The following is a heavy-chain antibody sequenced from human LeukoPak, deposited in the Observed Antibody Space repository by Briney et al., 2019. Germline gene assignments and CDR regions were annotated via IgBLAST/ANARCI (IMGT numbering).Heavy chain of an antibody. CDR2: IKHDGSED. D-gene: IGHD4/OR15-4a*01. CDR3: ARSANYGGHAFFDY. V-gene: IGHV3-7*01. CDR1: VFNFRSYW. J-gene: IGHJ4*02. Sequence: GGSPRLSCAASVFNFRSYWMTWVGQTPGKGLEWVANIKHDGSEDYFVDSVKGRFTISRDNAENSLHLQMSSLRAEDTAVYYCARSANYGGHAFFDYWGQGILVIVSS.